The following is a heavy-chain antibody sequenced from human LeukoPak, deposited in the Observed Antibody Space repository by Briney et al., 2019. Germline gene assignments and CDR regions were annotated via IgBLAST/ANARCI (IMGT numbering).Heavy chain of an antibody. D-gene: IGHD6-19*01. Sequence: GASVKVSCKASGYTFTSYGISWVRQAPGQGLEWMGWISAYNGNTNYAQKLQGRVTMTTDTTTRTAYMELRSLRSDDTAVYYCARRAGERIAVAGTDYWGQGTLVTVSS. CDR3: ARRAGERIAVAGTDY. V-gene: IGHV1-18*01. J-gene: IGHJ4*02. CDR1: GYTFTSYG. CDR2: ISAYNGNT.